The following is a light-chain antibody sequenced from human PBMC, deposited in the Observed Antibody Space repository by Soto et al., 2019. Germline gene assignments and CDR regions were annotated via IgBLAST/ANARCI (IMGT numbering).Light chain of an antibody. CDR1: QSVSSSY. CDR3: QQYGSSPPVT. J-gene: IGKJ4*01. CDR2: GAS. V-gene: IGKV3-20*01. Sequence: EIVLTQSPGTLSLSPGERATLSCRASQSVSSSYLDWYQQKPGQAPRLLIYGASSRATGIPDRFSGSGSGTDFTPTISSPEPEDVAVYYCQQYGSSPPVTFGGGTKVEIK.